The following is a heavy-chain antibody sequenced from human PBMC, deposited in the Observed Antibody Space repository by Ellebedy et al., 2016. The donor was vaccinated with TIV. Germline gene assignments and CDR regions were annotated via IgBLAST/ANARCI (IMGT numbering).Heavy chain of an antibody. CDR1: GGSFSGYY. CDR2: INHSGST. J-gene: IGHJ4*02. D-gene: IGHD4-17*01. Sequence: SETLSLTXAVYGGSFSGYYWSWIRQPPGKGLEWIGEINHSGSTNYNPSLKSRVTISVDTSKNQFSLKLSSVTAADTAVYYCARPYGDYFYWGQGTLVTVSS. V-gene: IGHV4-34*01. CDR3: ARPYGDYFY.